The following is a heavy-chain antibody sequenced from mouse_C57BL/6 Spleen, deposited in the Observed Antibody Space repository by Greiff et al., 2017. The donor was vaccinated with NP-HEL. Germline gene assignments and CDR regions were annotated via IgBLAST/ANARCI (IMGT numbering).Heavy chain of an antibody. CDR2: IYPGDGDT. Sequence: QVQLKQSGPELVKPGASVKISCKASGYAFRSSWMNWVKQRPGKGLEWIGRIYPGDGDTNYNGKFKGKATLTADKSSSTAYMQLSSLTSEDSAVYFCANNWENAMDYWGQGTSVTVSS. J-gene: IGHJ4*01. D-gene: IGHD4-1*01. V-gene: IGHV1-82*01. CDR3: ANNWENAMDY. CDR1: GYAFRSSW.